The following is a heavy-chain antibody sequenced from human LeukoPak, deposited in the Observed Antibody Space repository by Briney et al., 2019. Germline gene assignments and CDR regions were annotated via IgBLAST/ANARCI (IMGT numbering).Heavy chain of an antibody. J-gene: IGHJ4*02. CDR1: GFTFSSYA. CDR2: ISGSGDTT. CDR3: AKAKTQAMVLPGNY. D-gene: IGHD5-18*01. Sequence: PGGSLRLSRAASGFTFSSYAMSWVRQAPGKGLEWVSSISGSGDTTYYADSVKGRFTISRDNSKNTLYLQMNSLRAEDTAVYYCAKAKTQAMVLPGNYWGQGTLVTVSS. V-gene: IGHV3-23*01.